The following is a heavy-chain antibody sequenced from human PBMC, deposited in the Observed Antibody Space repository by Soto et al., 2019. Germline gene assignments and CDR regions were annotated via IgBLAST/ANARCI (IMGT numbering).Heavy chain of an antibody. D-gene: IGHD2-15*01. J-gene: IGHJ4*02. Sequence: QVQLVQSGAEVRKPGASVRVSCKASGYTFDAFDIHWVRQATGQGLELMGWMNPYTGETAYTQTFRARVSRTRDTSVSTAYMELTSLTSDDSAIYFCVRQAGGASTPGDDYWGQGTLVTVSS. CDR3: VRQAGGASTPGDDY. CDR2: MNPYTGET. CDR1: GYTFDAFD. V-gene: IGHV1-8*01.